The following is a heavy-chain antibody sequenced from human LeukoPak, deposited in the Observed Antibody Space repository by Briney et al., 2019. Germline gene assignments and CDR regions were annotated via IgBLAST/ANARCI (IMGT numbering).Heavy chain of an antibody. CDR1: GYTFTSYG. J-gene: IGHJ5*02. D-gene: IGHD2-15*01. CDR3: ARGTSAYCSGGNCYPYNWFDP. V-gene: IGHV1-18*01. CDR2: ISAYDGNT. Sequence: ASVKVSCTASGYTFTSYGISWVRQAPGQGLEWMGWISAYDGNTNYAQKFQGRVTITRSTSISTAYMELSSLRSEDTAVYYCARGTSAYCSGGNCYPYNWFDPWGQGTLVTVSS.